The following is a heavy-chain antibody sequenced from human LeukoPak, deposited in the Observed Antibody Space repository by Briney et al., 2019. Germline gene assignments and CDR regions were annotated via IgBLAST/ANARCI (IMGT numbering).Heavy chain of an antibody. V-gene: IGHV1-2*02. CDR2: INPNSGGT. J-gene: IGHJ5*02. Sequence: ASVKVSCKASGYTFTGYYMHWVRQAPGQGLEWMGWINPNSGGTNYAQKFQGRVTMTRDTSISTAYMELSRLRSDDTAVYYGARPMIVGFTCFAPWGKGPLVTVS. CDR3: ARPMIVGFTCFAP. CDR1: GYTFTGYY. D-gene: IGHD3-22*01.